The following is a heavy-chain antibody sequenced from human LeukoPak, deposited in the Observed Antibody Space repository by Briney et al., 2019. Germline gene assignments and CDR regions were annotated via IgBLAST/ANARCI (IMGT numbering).Heavy chain of an antibody. J-gene: IGHJ4*02. CDR3: ARDLAEYYYDSSGYYYYFDY. D-gene: IGHD3-22*01. CDR2: ISAYNGNT. V-gene: IGHV1-18*01. Sequence: ASVKVSCKASGYTFTSYGISWMRQAPGQGLEWMGWISAYNGNTNYAQKLQGRVTMTTDTSTSTAYMELRSLRSDDTAVYYCARDLAEYYYDSSGYYYYFDYWGQGTLVTVSS. CDR1: GYTFTSYG.